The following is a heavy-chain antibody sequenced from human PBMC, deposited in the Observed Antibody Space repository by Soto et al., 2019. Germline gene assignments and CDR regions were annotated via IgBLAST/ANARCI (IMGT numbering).Heavy chain of an antibody. CDR1: GFTFSSYG. D-gene: IGHD1-26*01. V-gene: IGHV3-30*03. J-gene: IGHJ4*02. Sequence: QVQLVESGGGVVQPGRSLRLSCAASGFTFSSYGMHWVRQAPGKGLEWVAVISYDGSNKYYADSVKGRFTISRDNSKNTLYLQMNSLRAEDTAVSYCATSGSYSGFDYWGQGTLVTVSS. CDR2: ISYDGSNK. CDR3: ATSGSYSGFDY.